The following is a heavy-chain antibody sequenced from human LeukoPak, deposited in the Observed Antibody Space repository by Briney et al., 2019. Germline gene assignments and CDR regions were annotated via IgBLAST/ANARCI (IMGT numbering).Heavy chain of an antibody. CDR2: IYYSGST. V-gene: IGHV4-31*03. D-gene: IGHD3-3*01. J-gene: IGHJ5*02. CDR3: AREIYDFWSGYFHTFEP. Sequence: SETLSLTCTVSGGSISSGGYYWSWIRQHPGKGLEWIGYIYYSGSTYYNPSLKSRVTISVDTSKNQFSLKLSSVTAADTAVYYCAREIYDFWSGYFHTFEPWGQGTLVTVSS. CDR1: GGSISSGGYY.